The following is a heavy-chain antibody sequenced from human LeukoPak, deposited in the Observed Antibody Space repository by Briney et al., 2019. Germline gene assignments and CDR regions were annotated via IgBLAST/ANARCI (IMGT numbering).Heavy chain of an antibody. CDR2: IYSGGST. J-gene: IGHJ4*02. CDR3: ARDPGDY. V-gene: IGHV3-53*04. Sequence: PSETLSLTCAVYGGSFSGYYWSWIRQAPGKGLEWVSVIYSGGSTYYADSVKGRFTISRHNSKNTLYLQMSSLRAEDTAVYYCARDPGDYWGQGTLVTVSS. CDR1: GGSFSGYY.